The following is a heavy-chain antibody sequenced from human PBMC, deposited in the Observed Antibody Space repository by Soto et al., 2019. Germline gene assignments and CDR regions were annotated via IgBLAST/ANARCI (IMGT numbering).Heavy chain of an antibody. Sequence: PGGSLRLSCAASGFTFSGSAMHWVRQASGKGLEWVGRIRSKANSYATAYAASVKGRFTISRDDSKNTAYLQMNSLKTEDTAVYYCTRTITFGGVIELYYGMDVWGQGTTVTVSS. CDR2: IRSKANSYAT. J-gene: IGHJ6*02. CDR1: GFTFSGSA. CDR3: TRTITFGGVIELYYGMDV. V-gene: IGHV3-73*01. D-gene: IGHD3-16*02.